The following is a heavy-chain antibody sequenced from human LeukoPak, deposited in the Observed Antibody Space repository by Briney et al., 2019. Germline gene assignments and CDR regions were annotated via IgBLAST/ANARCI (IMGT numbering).Heavy chain of an antibody. CDR3: ARALSYSYGSMDF. Sequence: GGSLRLSCAASGFTFSSYNMNWVRQAPGKGLEWVSSISSGSKYIYNADSVKGRFTISRDNAKNSLYLQMNSLRVEDTAVYYCARALSYSYGSMDFWGQGTLVIVSS. CDR2: ISSGSKYI. V-gene: IGHV3-21*01. D-gene: IGHD5-18*01. J-gene: IGHJ4*02. CDR1: GFTFSSYN.